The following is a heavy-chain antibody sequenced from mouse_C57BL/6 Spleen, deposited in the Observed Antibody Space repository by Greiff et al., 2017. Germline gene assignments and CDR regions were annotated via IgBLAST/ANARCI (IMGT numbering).Heavy chain of an antibody. V-gene: IGHV1-81*01. J-gene: IGHJ4*01. CDR3: ANLYYSNSMDY. Sequence: VQLVESGAELARPGASVKLSCKASGYTFTSYGISWVKQRTGQGLEWIGEIYPRSGNTYYNEKFKGKATLTADKSSSTAYMELRSLTSEDSAVYFCANLYYSNSMDYWGQGTSVTVSS. CDR1: GYTFTSYG. D-gene: IGHD2-5*01. CDR2: IYPRSGNT.